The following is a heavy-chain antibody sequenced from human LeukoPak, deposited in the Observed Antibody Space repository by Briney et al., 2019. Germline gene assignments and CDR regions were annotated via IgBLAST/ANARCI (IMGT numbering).Heavy chain of an antibody. Sequence: SETLSLTCTVSGGSISSYYWSWIRQPAGKGLESIGHISTSGSTNYNSSLKSRVTISIDTSKNQVSLKMSSVTAADTAVYYCAKSGGYGLIDYWGQGTLVTVSS. J-gene: IGHJ4*01. CDR2: ISTSGST. D-gene: IGHD6-25*01. CDR3: AKSGGYGLIDY. V-gene: IGHV4-4*08. CDR1: GGSISSYY.